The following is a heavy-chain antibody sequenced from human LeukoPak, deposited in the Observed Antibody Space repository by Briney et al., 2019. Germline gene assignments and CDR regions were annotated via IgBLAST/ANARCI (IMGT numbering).Heavy chain of an antibody. CDR2: INSDGSST. V-gene: IGHV3-74*01. J-gene: IGHJ6*02. Sequence: GGSLRLSCAASGFTFSDYYMSWIRQAPGKGLVWVSRINSDGSSTSYADSVKGRFTISRDNAKNTLYLQMNSLRAEDTAVYYCARVPVTTSYYYGMDVWGQGTTVTVSS. CDR1: GFTFSDYY. CDR3: ARVPVTTSYYYGMDV. D-gene: IGHD4-17*01.